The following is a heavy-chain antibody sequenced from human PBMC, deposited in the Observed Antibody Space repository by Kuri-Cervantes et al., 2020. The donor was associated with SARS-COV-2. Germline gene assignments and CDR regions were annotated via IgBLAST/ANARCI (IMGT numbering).Heavy chain of an antibody. CDR3: AKSHSAWGGVVIPLADAFDI. V-gene: IGHV3-23*01. Sequence: GESLKISCAASGFTFDDYGMSWVRQAPGKGLEWVSAISGSGGSTYYADSVKGRFTISRDNSKNTLYLQMNSLRAKDTAVYYCAKSHSAWGGVVIPLADAFDIWGQGTMVTVSS. CDR2: ISGSGGST. D-gene: IGHD3-3*01. J-gene: IGHJ3*02. CDR1: GFTFDDYG.